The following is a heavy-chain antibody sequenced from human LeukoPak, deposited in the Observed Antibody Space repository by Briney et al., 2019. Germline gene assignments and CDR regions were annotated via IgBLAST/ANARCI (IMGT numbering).Heavy chain of an antibody. V-gene: IGHV3-30*02. CDR3: AIIEDDAFDI. J-gene: IGHJ3*02. CDR1: GFTFSSYG. Sequence: GGSLRLSCAASGFTFSSYGMHWVRQAPGKGLEWVAFIRYDGSNKYYADSVKGRFTISRDNSKNTLYLQMNSLRAEDTAVYYCAIIEDDAFDIWGQGTMVTVSS. CDR2: IRYDGSNK.